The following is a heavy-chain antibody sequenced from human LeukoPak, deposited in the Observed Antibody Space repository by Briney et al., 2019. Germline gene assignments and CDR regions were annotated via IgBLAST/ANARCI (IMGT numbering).Heavy chain of an antibody. CDR3: AVGTYGTFDH. Sequence: ASVKVSCKASGYTFTGYYMHWVRQAPGQGLEWMGWINPNSGGTNYAQKVQGRATMTTDTSTSTAYMDLRSLRSDDTAIYYCAVGTYGTFDHWGQGTLVTVSS. V-gene: IGHV1-2*02. D-gene: IGHD3-10*01. CDR1: GYTFTGYY. J-gene: IGHJ4*02. CDR2: INPNSGGT.